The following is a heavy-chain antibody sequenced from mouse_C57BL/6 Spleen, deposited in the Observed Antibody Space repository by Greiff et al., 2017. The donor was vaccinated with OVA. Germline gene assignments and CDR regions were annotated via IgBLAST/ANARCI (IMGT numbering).Heavy chain of an antibody. CDR1: GYTFTSYW. Sequence: QVQLQQPGAELVRPGSSVKLSCKASGYTFTSYWMDWVEQRPGQGLEWIGNIYPSDSETHYNQKFKDKATLTVDKSSSTAYMQLSSLTSEDSAVYYCARSTTVVASDYWGQGTTLTVSS. D-gene: IGHD1-1*01. J-gene: IGHJ2*01. V-gene: IGHV1-61*01. CDR2: IYPSDSET. CDR3: ARSTTVVASDY.